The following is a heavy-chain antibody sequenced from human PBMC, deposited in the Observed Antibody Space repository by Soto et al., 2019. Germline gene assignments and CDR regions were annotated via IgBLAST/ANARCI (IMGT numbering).Heavy chain of an antibody. CDR2: IYYSGST. D-gene: IGHD6-13*01. V-gene: IGHV4-59*01. CDR3: ARVRGGVSSSWYYYYYMDV. Sequence: SETLSLTCTVSGGSISSYYWSWIRQPPGKGLEWIGYIYYSGSTNYNPSLKSRVTISVDTSKNQFSLKLSSVTAADTAVYYCARVRGGVSSSWYYYYYMDVWGKGTTVTVSS. J-gene: IGHJ6*03. CDR1: GGSISSYY.